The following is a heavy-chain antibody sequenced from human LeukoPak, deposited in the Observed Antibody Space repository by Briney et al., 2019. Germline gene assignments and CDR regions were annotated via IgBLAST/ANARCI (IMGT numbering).Heavy chain of an antibody. J-gene: IGHJ4*02. CDR2: ISYDGGGK. Sequence: GGSLRLSCAGSGFTFSSNAMHWVRQAPGKGLGWVAIISYDGGGKYYADSVKGRFTISRDNSKNTLDLQMNNLRTEDTAVYYCAKDQGIQLGIDYWGQGSLVTVSS. CDR1: GFTFSSNA. V-gene: IGHV3-30*18. CDR3: AKDQGIQLGIDY. D-gene: IGHD5-18*01.